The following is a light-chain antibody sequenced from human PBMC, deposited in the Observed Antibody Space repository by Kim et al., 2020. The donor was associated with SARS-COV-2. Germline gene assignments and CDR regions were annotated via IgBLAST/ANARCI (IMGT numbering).Light chain of an antibody. CDR3: LQHNTYPIT. CDR2: GAS. V-gene: IGKV1-17*01. CDR1: QDIRND. J-gene: IGKJ5*01. Sequence: AAGGNRFTCTGRASQDIRNDLGWYQQRPGRAPKRLIYGASSLQSGIPSRFSGSGSGTEFTLTISTLQPEDFATYFCLQHNTYPITFGQGTRLEIK.